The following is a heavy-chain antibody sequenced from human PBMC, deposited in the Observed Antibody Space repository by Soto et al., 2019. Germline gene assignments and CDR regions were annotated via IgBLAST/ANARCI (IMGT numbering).Heavy chain of an antibody. CDR1: GITFSNYW. D-gene: IGHD3-22*01. CDR3: TLHKFDSSGYVSDY. V-gene: IGHV3-74*01. CDR2: IHSDGITT. J-gene: IGHJ4*02. Sequence: EVQVEESGGGLVQPGGSLRLSCAASGITFSNYWMEWVRQAPGKGLVWVSRIHSDGITTYYGDSVKGRFTISRDNAKSTGYLQMNSRGAEDTATYHCTLHKFDSSGYVSDYWGQGTLVTVSS.